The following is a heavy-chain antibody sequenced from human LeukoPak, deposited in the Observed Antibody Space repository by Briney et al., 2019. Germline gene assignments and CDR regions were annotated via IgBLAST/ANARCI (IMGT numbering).Heavy chain of an antibody. CDR1: GVTSYDDA. J-gene: IGHJ4*02. Sequence: PGGSLRLSCAASGVTSYDDAMHGVPHAPGEGREGGSGICWDGGRIDSADSVKGRFTISRDNARNSLYLQMNSLRAEDTALYYCAKRGQWLALDYWGQGTLVTVSS. D-gene: IGHD6-19*01. CDR3: AKRGQWLALDY. V-gene: IGHV3-9*02. CDR2: ICWDGGRI.